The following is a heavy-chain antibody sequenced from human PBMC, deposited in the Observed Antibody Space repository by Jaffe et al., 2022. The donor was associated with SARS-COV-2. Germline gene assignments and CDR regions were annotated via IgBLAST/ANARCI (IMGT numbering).Heavy chain of an antibody. V-gene: IGHV3-53*01. CDR3: ARDSGPVLEGITI. Sequence: EVQLVESGGGLIQPGGSLRLSCAASGFTVSSNYMSWVRQAPGKGLEWVSVIYSGGSTYYADSVKGRFTISRDNSKNTLYLQMNSLRAEDTAVYYCARDSGPVLEGITIWGQGTMVTVSS. J-gene: IGHJ3*02. CDR1: GFTVSSNY. CDR2: IYSGGST. D-gene: IGHD3-10*01.